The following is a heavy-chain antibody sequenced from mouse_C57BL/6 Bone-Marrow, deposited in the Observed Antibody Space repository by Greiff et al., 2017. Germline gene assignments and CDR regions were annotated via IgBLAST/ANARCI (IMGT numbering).Heavy chain of an antibody. Sequence: QVHVKQSGPELVKPGASVKISCKASGYTFTDYYINWVKQRPGQGLEWIGWIFPGSGSTYYNEKFKGKATLTVDKSSSTAYMLLSSLTSEDSAVYFCASYYYASYFDVWGTGTTVTVSS. CDR1: GYTFTDYY. CDR2: IFPGSGST. D-gene: IGHD1-1*01. CDR3: ASYYYASYFDV. J-gene: IGHJ1*03. V-gene: IGHV1-75*01.